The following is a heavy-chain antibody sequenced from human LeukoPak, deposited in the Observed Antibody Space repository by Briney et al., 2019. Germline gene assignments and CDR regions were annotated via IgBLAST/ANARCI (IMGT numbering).Heavy chain of an antibody. J-gene: IGHJ6*02. CDR3: AKDHFVVVLAATQDYYGMYV. CDR2: ISGSGGDT. D-gene: IGHD2-15*01. V-gene: IGHV3-23*01. CDR1: GFTFSSYA. Sequence: GGSLRLSCAASGFTFSSYAMSWVRQAPGKGLEWVSAISGSGGDTSYADSVKGRFTISRDNSKNTLYLQMNSLRAEDTAVYYCAKDHFVVVLAATQDYYGMYVWGQGTTVTVSS.